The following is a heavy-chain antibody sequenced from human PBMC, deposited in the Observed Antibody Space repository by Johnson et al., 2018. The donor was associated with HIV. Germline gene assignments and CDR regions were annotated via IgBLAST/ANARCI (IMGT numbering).Heavy chain of an antibody. D-gene: IGHD6-6*01. CDR1: GFSVSNTY. V-gene: IGHV3-66*02. CDR3: AREIIAARPSAFDI. J-gene: IGHJ3*02. CDR2: IYSGGST. Sequence: VQLVESGGVVVQPGGSLRLSCGASGFSVSNTYMNWVRQAPGKGLEWVSVIYSGGSTYYADSVKGRFTISRDNSKNTLYLQMNSLRAEDTAVYYCAREIIAARPSAFDIWGQGTMVTVSS.